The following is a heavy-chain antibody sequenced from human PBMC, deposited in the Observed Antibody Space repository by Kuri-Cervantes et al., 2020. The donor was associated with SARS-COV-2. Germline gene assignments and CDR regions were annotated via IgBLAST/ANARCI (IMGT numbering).Heavy chain of an antibody. CDR1: GFTFSSYG. CDR2: ISYDGSNK. CDR3: ARAGGGSYYGWFDP. V-gene: IGHV3-30*03. Sequence: GGSLRLSCAASGFTFSSYGMHWVRQAPGKGREWVAVISYDGSNKYYADSVKGRFTISRDNSKNTLYLQMDSLRAEDTAVYYCARAGGGSYYGWFDPWGQGTLVTVSS. D-gene: IGHD1-26*01. J-gene: IGHJ5*02.